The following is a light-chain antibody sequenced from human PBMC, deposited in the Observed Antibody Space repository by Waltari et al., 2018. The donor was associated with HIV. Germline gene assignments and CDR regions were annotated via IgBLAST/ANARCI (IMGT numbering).Light chain of an antibody. V-gene: IGLV1-47*01. Sequence: QAVLTPPPAESGTPGPRVTISCTGRNTNVVSKSVYWYQQVPGTAPKQLIYRNDQRRSGVPDRFSASKSGASASLSISGLRSEDEADYYCVAWDDSLSGFAFGTGTKVTVL. CDR2: RND. J-gene: IGLJ1*01. CDR3: VAWDDSLSGFA. CDR1: NTNVVSKS.